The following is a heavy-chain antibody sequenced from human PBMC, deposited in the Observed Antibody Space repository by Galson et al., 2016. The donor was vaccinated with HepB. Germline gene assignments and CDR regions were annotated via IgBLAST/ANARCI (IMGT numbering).Heavy chain of an antibody. CDR1: GFTFRNYA. CDR3: TTWLSHHFDY. Sequence: SLRLSCAASGFTFRNYALSWVRRAPGKGLEWVSHIDGPTPHTHSADSVRGRFSIYRDNSRDTLYLQMDSLTAEDSAIYYCTTWLSHHFDYWGQGTRVTVSS. CDR2: IDGPTPHT. V-gene: IGHV3-23*01. J-gene: IGHJ4*02. D-gene: IGHD6-19*01.